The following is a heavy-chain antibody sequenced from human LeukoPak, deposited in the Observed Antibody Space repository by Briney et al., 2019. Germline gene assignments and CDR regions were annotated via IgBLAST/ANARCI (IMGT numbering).Heavy chain of an antibody. V-gene: IGHV1-46*01. D-gene: IGHD6-13*01. J-gene: IGHJ4*02. CDR3: ARGGMVAAPGAPPDY. CDR2: INPGADSR. CDR1: GYAFTSYY. Sequence: ASVKVSCKASGYAFTSYYMHWVRQAPGQGLEWMVIINPGADSRGYAQKFQGRVTMTRDTSTSTVYMELNSLRSEDTAVYSCARGGMVAAPGAPPDYWGQGTLVTVSS.